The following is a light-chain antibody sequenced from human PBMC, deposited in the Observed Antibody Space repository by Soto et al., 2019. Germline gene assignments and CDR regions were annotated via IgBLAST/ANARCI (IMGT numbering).Light chain of an antibody. Sequence: EIVMTQSPATLSVSPGERATLSCRASQSVSTNLAWYQQKPGQAPRLLIYAASVRATGIPARFSGSGSGTEFNRTISSLQAEDFAVYYCQQYDERPPNLSCGGGTKVEIK. J-gene: IGKJ4*01. CDR1: QSVSTN. CDR3: QQYDERPPNLS. CDR2: AAS. V-gene: IGKV3-15*01.